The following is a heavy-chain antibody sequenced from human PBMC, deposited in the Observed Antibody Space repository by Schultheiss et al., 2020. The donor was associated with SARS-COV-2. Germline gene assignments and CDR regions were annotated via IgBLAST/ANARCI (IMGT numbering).Heavy chain of an antibody. Sequence: SQTLSLTCAVYGGSFSGYYWSWIRQPAGKGLEWIGRIYTSGSTYYNPSLKSRVTISVDTSKNQFSLKLSSVTAADTAVYYCARSPTYCSSTSCYIADYYYYYGMDVWGQGTTVTVSS. CDR1: GGSFSGYY. J-gene: IGHJ6*02. D-gene: IGHD2-2*02. V-gene: IGHV4-59*10. CDR3: ARSPTYCSSTSCYIADYYYYYGMDV. CDR2: IYTSGST.